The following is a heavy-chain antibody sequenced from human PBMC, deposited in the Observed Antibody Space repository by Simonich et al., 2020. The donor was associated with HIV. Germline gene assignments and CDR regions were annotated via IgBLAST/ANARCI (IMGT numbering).Heavy chain of an antibody. Sequence: QVHLQQWGAGLLKPSETLSLTCAVYGGSFSGYYWTWFRQPPGKGLEWIGEINHSGSTDYNPSLKSRVTISVDTSKNQFSLKLSSVTAADTAVYYCARRTGYDLDYWGQGTLVTVSS. D-gene: IGHD5-12*01. J-gene: IGHJ4*02. V-gene: IGHV4-34*01. CDR2: INHSGST. CDR3: ARRTGYDLDY. CDR1: GGSFSGYY.